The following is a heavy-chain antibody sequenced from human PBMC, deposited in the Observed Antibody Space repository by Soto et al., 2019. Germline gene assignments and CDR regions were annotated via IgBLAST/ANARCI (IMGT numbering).Heavy chain of an antibody. D-gene: IGHD1-26*01. CDR3: ANLNKVIVGAVDY. Sequence: PGGSLRLSCTASGFTFSSYSMNWVRQAPGKGLEWVSAISGTGGSTYYADSVKGRFTISRDNSKNTLYLQMNSLRAEDTAVYYCANLNKVIVGAVDYWGQGTLVTVSS. CDR2: ISGTGGST. J-gene: IGHJ4*02. V-gene: IGHV3-23*01. CDR1: GFTFSSYS.